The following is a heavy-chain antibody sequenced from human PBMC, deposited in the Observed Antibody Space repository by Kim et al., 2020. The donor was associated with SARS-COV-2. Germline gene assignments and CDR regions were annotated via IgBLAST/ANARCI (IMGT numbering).Heavy chain of an antibody. Sequence: SVKVSCKASGGTFSSYAISWVRQAPGQGLEWMGGIIPIFGTANYAQKFQGRVTITADESTSTAYMELSSLRSEDTAVYYCAGAHCSGGSCYSHNWFDPWGQGTLVTVSS. V-gene: IGHV1-69*13. D-gene: IGHD2-15*01. CDR1: GGTFSSYA. CDR3: AGAHCSGGSCYSHNWFDP. CDR2: IIPIFGTA. J-gene: IGHJ5*02.